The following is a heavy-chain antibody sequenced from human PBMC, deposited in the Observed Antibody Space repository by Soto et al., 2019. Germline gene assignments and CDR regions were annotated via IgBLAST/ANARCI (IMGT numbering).Heavy chain of an antibody. CDR1: GGTFSTCA. CDR3: ASGIQLWLRRINNGYSG. J-gene: IGHJ4*02. D-gene: IGHD5-18*01. CDR2: IIPMFGTA. V-gene: IGHV1-69*13. Sequence: GASVKVSWEARGGTFSTCAMSWVRQAHGQGLEWMGGIIPMFGTANYAQRFQDRVTITADESTNTVYMELSSLRSEDTAVYFCASGIQLWLRRINNGYSGWGQGPLVTVSS.